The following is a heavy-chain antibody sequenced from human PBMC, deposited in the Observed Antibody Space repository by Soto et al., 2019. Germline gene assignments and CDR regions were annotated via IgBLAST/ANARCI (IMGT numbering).Heavy chain of an antibody. CDR2: LDTTGSTT. CDR3: ASVSAAQYYYGMDA. D-gene: IGHD2-15*01. V-gene: IGHV3-74*01. J-gene: IGHJ6*02. Sequence: VQLVESGGGLVQPGGSLRLSCVASEFSFSTYWMHWVRQAPGKGLMWVARLDTTGSTTTYADSVQGRFTISRDNAKNTMYLQMNSVRDDDTAIYFCASVSAAQYYYGMDAWGQWTKVTVS. CDR1: EFSFSTYW.